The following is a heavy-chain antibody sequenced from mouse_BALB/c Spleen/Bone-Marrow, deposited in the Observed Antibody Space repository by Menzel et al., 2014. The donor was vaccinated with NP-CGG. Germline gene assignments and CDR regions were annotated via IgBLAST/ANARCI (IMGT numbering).Heavy chain of an antibody. Sequence: VQLQQSGAELVRSGASVKLSCTALGFNIKYYSMHWEKQRPVQGLEWIGWIDPVNGDTEYAPKFQGKATMTVDTSSNTAYLQLSSLTSEDTAVYYCSYGNFAMDYWGQGTSVTVSS. CDR2: IDPVNGDT. V-gene: IGHV14-4*02. CDR1: GFNIKYYS. D-gene: IGHD2-1*01. J-gene: IGHJ4*01. CDR3: SYGNFAMDY.